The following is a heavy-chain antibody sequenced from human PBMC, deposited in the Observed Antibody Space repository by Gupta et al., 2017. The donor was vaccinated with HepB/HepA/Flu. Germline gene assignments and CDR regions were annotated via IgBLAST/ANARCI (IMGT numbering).Heavy chain of an antibody. CDR3: ARGRGDNKNM. CDR1: GFTLSSYW. J-gene: IGHJ4*02. V-gene: IGHV3-7*01. CDR2: INQDGSQK. Sequence: EVQLVESGGGSVQPGGSLSLSCATSGFTLSSYWISWVRQAPGKGLEWVTNINQDGSQKYYVDSVKGRFIISRDNAKNSLYLQMNSLRVEDTAVYYCARGRGDNKNMWGQGTLVTVSS.